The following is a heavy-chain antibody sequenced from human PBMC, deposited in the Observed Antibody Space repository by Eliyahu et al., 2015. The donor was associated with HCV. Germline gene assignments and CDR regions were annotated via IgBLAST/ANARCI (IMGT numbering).Heavy chain of an antibody. CDR3: TTGAPGGFDYYLDV. Sequence: EVQLVESGGGLVKPGGSLRLSCAXSXFTFSXAWMSWVRQAPGKGLEWIGRIKSKTDGGTTXYAXPVKGRFTISRDDSKSTLYLQMNSLKTEDTAVYYCTTGAPGGFDYYLDVWGQGTTVTVSS. V-gene: IGHV3-15*01. CDR2: IKSKTDGGTT. J-gene: IGHJ6*03. D-gene: IGHD3-10*01. CDR1: XFTFSXAW.